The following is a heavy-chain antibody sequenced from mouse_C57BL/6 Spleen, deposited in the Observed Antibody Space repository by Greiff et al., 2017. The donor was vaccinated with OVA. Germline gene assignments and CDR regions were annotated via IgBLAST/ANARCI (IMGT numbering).Heavy chain of an antibody. CDR3: VRSSGQARDY. CDR1: GFSFNTYA. V-gene: IGHV10-1*01. D-gene: IGHD3-2*02. Sequence: EVQLVESGGGLVQPKGSLKLSCAASGFSFNTYAMNWVRQAPGKGLEWVARIRSKSNNYATYYADSVKDRFTISRDDSESMLYLQMNNLKTEDTAMYYCVRSSGQARDYWGQGTSVTVSS. J-gene: IGHJ4*01. CDR2: IRSKSNNYAT.